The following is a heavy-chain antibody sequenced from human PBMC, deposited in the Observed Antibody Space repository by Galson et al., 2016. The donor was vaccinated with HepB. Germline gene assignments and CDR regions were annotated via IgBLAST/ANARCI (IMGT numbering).Heavy chain of an antibody. D-gene: IGHD1-26*01. CDR3: ARDRYSGSYYVGAFDI. J-gene: IGHJ3*02. Sequence: SVKVSCKASGYTFTGYYMHWVRQAPGQGLEWMGWINPDSGVTSYAQKFQGRVTMTRDTSISTVHMELSRLKSDDTAIYYCARDRYSGSYYVGAFDIWGQWTMVTVS. CDR2: INPDSGVT. CDR1: GYTFTGYY. V-gene: IGHV1-2*02.